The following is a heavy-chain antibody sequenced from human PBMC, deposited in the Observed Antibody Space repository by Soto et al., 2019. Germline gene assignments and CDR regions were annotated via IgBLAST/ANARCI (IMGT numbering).Heavy chain of an antibody. J-gene: IGHJ5*02. CDR1: GGSISSGGYS. CDR3: ARGYSSSWYGLNWFDP. V-gene: IGHV4-30-2*01. D-gene: IGHD6-13*01. Sequence: SETLSLTCAVSGGSISSGGYSWSWIRQPPGKGLEWIGYIYHSGSTYYNPSLKSRVTISVDRSKNQFSLKLSSVTAADTAVYYCARGYSSSWYGLNWFDPWGQGTLVTVSS. CDR2: IYHSGST.